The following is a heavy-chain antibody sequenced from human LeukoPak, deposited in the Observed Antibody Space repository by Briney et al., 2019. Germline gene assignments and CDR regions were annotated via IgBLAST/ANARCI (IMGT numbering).Heavy chain of an antibody. J-gene: IGHJ4*02. Sequence: GASLRLSCAASGFTFSSYAMSWVRQAPGKGLEWVSGISTSGGSAYYADSVRGRFTFSRDNAKNTLYLQMNSLRAEDTAVYYCAKVHLVAGQQYYFDYWGQGTLVTVSS. CDR2: ISTSGGSA. CDR1: GFTFSSYA. V-gene: IGHV3-23*01. CDR3: AKVHLVAGQQYYFDY. D-gene: IGHD6-19*01.